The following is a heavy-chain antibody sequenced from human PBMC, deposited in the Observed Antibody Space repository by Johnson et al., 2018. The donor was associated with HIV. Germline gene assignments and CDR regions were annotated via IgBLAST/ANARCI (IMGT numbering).Heavy chain of an antibody. CDR2: IGSAGDT. CDR1: GFTFDDYA. Sequence: VQLVESGGGVVQPGRSLRLSCAASGFTFDDYAMHWVRQAPGKGLEWVSAIGSAGDTYYPGSVKGRFTISRENAKNSLYLQMNSLRAGDTAVYYCARGPSVVTLHAFDLWGQGTLVTVSS. V-gene: IGHV3-13*01. J-gene: IGHJ3*01. CDR3: ARGPSVVTLHAFDL. D-gene: IGHD4-23*01.